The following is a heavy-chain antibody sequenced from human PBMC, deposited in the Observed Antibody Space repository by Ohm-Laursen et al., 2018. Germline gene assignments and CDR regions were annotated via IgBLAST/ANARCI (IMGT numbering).Heavy chain of an antibody. CDR2: TYHSGST. CDR1: GGSISNQY. Sequence: TLSLTCTVSGGSISNQYWNWVRQSPGKGLEWIGYTYHSGSTKYNPFFNSRITISVDTSKHQFSLKLSSVTAADTAVYYCAGRVYWGQGTLVTVSS. V-gene: IGHV4-59*11. CDR3: AGRVY. J-gene: IGHJ4*02.